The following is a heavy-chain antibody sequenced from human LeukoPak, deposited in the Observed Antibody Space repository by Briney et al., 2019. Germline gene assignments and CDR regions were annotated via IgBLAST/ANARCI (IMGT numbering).Heavy chain of an antibody. CDR3: ARGLTLRYFDWLYY. D-gene: IGHD3-9*01. V-gene: IGHV1-69*06. Sequence: SVKVSCKASGGTFSSYAISWVRQAPGQGLEWMGGIIPIFGTANYAQKFQGRVTITSDKSTSTAYMELSSLRSEDTAVYYCARGLTLRYFDWLYYWGQGTLVTVSS. CDR2: IIPIFGTA. J-gene: IGHJ4*02. CDR1: GGTFSSYA.